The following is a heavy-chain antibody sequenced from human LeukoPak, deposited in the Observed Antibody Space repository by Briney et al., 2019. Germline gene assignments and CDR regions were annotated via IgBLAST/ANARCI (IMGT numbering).Heavy chain of an antibody. D-gene: IGHD3-9*01. V-gene: IGHV4-30-2*01. CDR3: ARDPYDILTGGGLEYGMDV. J-gene: IGHJ6*02. CDR2: IYHSGST. CDR1: GGSISSGGYS. Sequence: SETLSLTCAVSGGSISSGGYSWSWIRQPPGKGLEWIGYIYHSGSTYYNPSLKSRVTISVDRSKNQFSLKLSSVTAADTAVYYCARDPYDILTGGGLEYGMDVWGQGTTVTVSS.